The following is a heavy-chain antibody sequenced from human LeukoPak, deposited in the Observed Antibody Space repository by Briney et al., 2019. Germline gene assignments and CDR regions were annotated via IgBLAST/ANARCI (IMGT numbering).Heavy chain of an antibody. Sequence: GESLQISCEGSGYSFTSYWIGWVRQVPGKGLEWMGIIYPGDSDTRYSPSFQGQVTISADKSISTAYLQWSSLKASDTAMYYCARHRGPGYSSCDYWGQGTLVTVSS. J-gene: IGHJ4*02. CDR2: IYPGDSDT. V-gene: IGHV5-51*01. D-gene: IGHD5-18*01. CDR3: ARHRGPGYSSCDY. CDR1: GYSFTSYW.